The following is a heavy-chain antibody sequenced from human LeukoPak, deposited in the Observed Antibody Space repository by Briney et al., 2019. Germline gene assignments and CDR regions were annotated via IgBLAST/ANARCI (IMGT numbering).Heavy chain of an antibody. CDR1: GFTVSSNY. CDR3: AREGTYGDYGYDYMDV. J-gene: IGHJ6*03. V-gene: IGHV3-53*01. CDR2: IYSGGST. D-gene: IGHD4-17*01. Sequence: GGSLGLSCAASGFTVSSNYMSWVRQAPGKGLELVSVIYSGGSTYYADSVKGRLTISRASSKNTLYLQMNSLRAEDTAVYYCAREGTYGDYGYDYMDVWGKGTTVTVSS.